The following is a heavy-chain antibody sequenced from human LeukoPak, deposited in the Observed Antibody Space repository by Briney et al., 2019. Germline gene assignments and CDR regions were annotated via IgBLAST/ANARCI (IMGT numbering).Heavy chain of an antibody. V-gene: IGHV4-39*07. J-gene: IGHJ4*02. D-gene: IGHD4-11*01. CDR1: GGSISSSPYY. CDR3: ARAEINDYSRY. CDR2: IYYSGTT. Sequence: WETLSLTCTVSGGSISSSPYYWGWIRQPPGKGLEWIGSIYYSGTTHYNPSLESRVTISVDTSKNQFSLKLTSVTTADTAVYYCARAEINDYSRYWGQGIPVIVSS.